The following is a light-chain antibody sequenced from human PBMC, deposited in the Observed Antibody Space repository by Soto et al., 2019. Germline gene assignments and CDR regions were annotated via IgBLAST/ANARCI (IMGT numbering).Light chain of an antibody. CDR1: QSISSY. V-gene: IGKV1-39*01. J-gene: IGKJ1*01. CDR3: QQRKT. Sequence: DIQMTQSPSSLSASVGDRVTITCRASQSISSYLNWYQQKPGKAPKLLIYAASSLQSGVPSRFSGSGSGTDFTLTISRLQPEDFATYYCQQRKTFGQGTKVEI. CDR2: AAS.